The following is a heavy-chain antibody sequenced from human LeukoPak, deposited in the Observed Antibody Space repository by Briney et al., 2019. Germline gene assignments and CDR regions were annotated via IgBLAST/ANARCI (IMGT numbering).Heavy chain of an antibody. CDR3: ATIPPGDTLTGYYDY. Sequence: ASVRVFCKVSGYTLTELSMHWVRQAPGKGLEWMGGFDPEDGETIYAQKFQGRVTMTEDTSTDTAYMELSSLRSEDTAVYYCATIPPGDTLTGYYDYWGQGTLVTVSS. CDR1: GYTLTELS. D-gene: IGHD3-9*01. J-gene: IGHJ4*02. CDR2: FDPEDGET. V-gene: IGHV1-24*01.